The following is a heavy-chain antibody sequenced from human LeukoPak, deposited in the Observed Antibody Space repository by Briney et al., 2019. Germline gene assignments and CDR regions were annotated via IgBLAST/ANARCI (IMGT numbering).Heavy chain of an antibody. V-gene: IGHV3-33*06. Sequence: ARSLTLSCAASGFTFSSYDMHWVRQAPGNGLEWVGDINYDGSNKYYADSVKGRITISRDTSNNTPYMQMNRLRAEETALYYCAEGAYYDSSGYQISGYYFDYWGQGTLVTVSS. CDR1: GFTFSSYD. CDR2: INYDGSNK. CDR3: AEGAYYDSSGYQISGYYFDY. J-gene: IGHJ4*02. D-gene: IGHD3-22*01.